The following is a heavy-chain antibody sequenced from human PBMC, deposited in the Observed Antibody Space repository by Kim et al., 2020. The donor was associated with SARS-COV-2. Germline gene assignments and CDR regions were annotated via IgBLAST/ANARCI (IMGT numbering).Heavy chain of an antibody. J-gene: IGHJ4*02. Sequence: ASVKVSCKASGYTFTSYSISWVRQAPGQGLEWMGWISAYNGNTNYAQKLQGRVTMTTDTSTSTAYMELRSLRSDDTAVYYCARMTYYDILTGYYNVISAFDYWGQGTLVTVSS. D-gene: IGHD3-9*01. CDR2: ISAYNGNT. CDR3: ARMTYYDILTGYYNVISAFDY. CDR1: GYTFTSYS. V-gene: IGHV1-18*04.